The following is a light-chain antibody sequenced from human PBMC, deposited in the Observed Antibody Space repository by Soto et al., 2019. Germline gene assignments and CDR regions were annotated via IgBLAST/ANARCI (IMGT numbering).Light chain of an antibody. CDR1: SGHNSYA. Sequence: QPVLTQPPSASASLGASVKLICTLSSGHNSYAIAWHQQQPEKGPRYLMKLNSDGSHSKGDGIPDRFSGSSSGAERYLTISSLQSEDEADYYCQTWSTDIRVFGGGTKLTVL. V-gene: IGLV4-69*01. J-gene: IGLJ3*02. CDR2: LNSDGSH. CDR3: QTWSTDIRV.